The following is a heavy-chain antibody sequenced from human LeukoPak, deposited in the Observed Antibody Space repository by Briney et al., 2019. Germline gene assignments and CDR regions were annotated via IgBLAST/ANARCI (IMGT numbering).Heavy chain of an antibody. CDR1: GGSVISGSSY. D-gene: IGHD6-6*01. CDR3: ATLLGEQLVFDY. V-gene: IGHV4-39*01. J-gene: IGHJ4*02. CDR2: IYYSGST. Sequence: SETLSLTCTVSGGSVISGSSYWGWIRQPPGKGLEWIGNIYYSGSTYYSPSLKSRVTISVDTSKNQFSLKLSSVTAADTAVYYCATLLGEQLVFDYWGQGTLVTVSS.